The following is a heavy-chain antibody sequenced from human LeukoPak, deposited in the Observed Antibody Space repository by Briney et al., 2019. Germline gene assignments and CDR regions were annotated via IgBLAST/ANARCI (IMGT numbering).Heavy chain of an antibody. D-gene: IGHD4-17*01. CDR1: GFTFSNYA. J-gene: IGHJ4*02. Sequence: PGGSLRLSCVASGFTFSNYAMSWVRQAPGKGLEWVSLISGSIGSTSYAGSVKGRFTISRDNSKNTLYLQMNSLRAEDTAVYYCARRYGDYFDYWGQGTLVTVSS. CDR2: ISGSIGST. CDR3: ARRYGDYFDY. V-gene: IGHV3-23*01.